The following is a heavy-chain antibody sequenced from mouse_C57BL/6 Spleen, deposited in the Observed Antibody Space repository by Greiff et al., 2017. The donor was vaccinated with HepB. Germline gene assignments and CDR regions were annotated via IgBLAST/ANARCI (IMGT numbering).Heavy chain of an antibody. CDR1: GYTFTDYN. D-gene: IGHD1-1*01. J-gene: IGHJ1*03. CDR2: INPNNGGT. Sequence: VQLQQSGPELVKPGASVKMSCKASGYTFTDYNMHWVKQSHGKSLEWIGYINPNNGGTSYNQKFKGKATLTVNKSSSTAYMELRSLTSEDSAVYYCARRGYYYGSSYGYFDVWGTGTTVTVSS. CDR3: ARRGYYYGSSYGYFDV. V-gene: IGHV1-22*01.